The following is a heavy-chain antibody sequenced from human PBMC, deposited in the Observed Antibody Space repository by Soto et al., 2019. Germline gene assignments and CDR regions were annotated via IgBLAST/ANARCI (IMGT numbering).Heavy chain of an antibody. CDR2: ISGSGGST. Sequence: EVQLLESGGGLVQPGGSLRLSCAASGFTFSSYAMSWVRQAPGKGLEWVSAISGSGGSTYYADSVKGRFTLSRDNSKNTLYLQMNSLRAEDTAVYYCAKDRSGYYYPYGMDVWGQGTTVTVSS. D-gene: IGHD6-19*01. CDR1: GFTFSSYA. CDR3: AKDRSGYYYPYGMDV. V-gene: IGHV3-23*01. J-gene: IGHJ6*02.